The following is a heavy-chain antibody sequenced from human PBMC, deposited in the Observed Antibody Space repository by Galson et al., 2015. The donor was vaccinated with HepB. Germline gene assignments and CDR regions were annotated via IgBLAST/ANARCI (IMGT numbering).Heavy chain of an antibody. CDR1: GFTFSSYA. CDR3: VKEGRGYSSSWYESGLD. V-gene: IGHV3-64D*06. D-gene: IGHD6-13*01. CDR2: ISSNGGST. Sequence: SLRLSCAASGFTFSSYAMHWVRQAPGKGLEYVSAISSNGGSTYYADSVKGRFTISRDNSKNTLYLQMSSLRAEDTAVYYCVKEGRGYSSSWYESGLDWGQGTLVTVSS. J-gene: IGHJ4*02.